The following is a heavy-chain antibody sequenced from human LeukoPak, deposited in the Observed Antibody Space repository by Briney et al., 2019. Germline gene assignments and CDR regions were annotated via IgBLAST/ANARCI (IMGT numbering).Heavy chain of an antibody. CDR3: ARETLAMVATSPYYYYYMDV. CDR2: IYTSGST. V-gene: IGHV4-4*07. Sequence: SETLSLTCTVSGGSISSYYWSWIRQPAGKGLEWIGRIYTSGSTNYNPSLKSRVTMSVDTSKNQFSLKLRSVTAADTAVYYCARETLAMVATSPYYYYYMDVWGKGTTVTVSS. D-gene: IGHD5-12*01. J-gene: IGHJ6*03. CDR1: GGSISSYY.